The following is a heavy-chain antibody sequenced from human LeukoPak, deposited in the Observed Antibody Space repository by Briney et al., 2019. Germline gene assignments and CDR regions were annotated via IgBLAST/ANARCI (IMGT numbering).Heavy chain of an antibody. J-gene: IGHJ4*02. Sequence: GGSLRLSCAASGFTFSSYAMHWVRQAPGKGLEWVAVVSYDGSNKYYADSVKGRFTISRDNSKNTLYLQMNSLRAEDTAVYYCAREHQEIDYWGQGTLVTVSS. V-gene: IGHV3-30*01. D-gene: IGHD2-2*01. CDR1: GFTFSSYA. CDR2: VSYDGSNK. CDR3: AREHQEIDY.